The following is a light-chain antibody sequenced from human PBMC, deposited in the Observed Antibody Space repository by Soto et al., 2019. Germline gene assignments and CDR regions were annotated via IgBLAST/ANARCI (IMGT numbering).Light chain of an antibody. J-gene: IGKJ1*01. Sequence: EIVLTQSPATLSLSPGEGATLSCRASQSVSSSLAWYQQKPGQAPRLLIYDASNRATGIPARFSGSGSGTDFTLTISSLEPEDFAVYYCLQRSNWPRTFGQGTKVEIE. CDR1: QSVSSS. CDR3: LQRSNWPRT. CDR2: DAS. V-gene: IGKV3-11*01.